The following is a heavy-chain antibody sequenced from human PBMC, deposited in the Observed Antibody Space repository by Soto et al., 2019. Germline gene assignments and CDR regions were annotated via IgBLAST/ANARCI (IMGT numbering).Heavy chain of an antibody. CDR1: GGSISSYY. Sequence: PSETLSLTCTVSGGSISSYYWSWIRQPPGKGLEWIGYIYYSGSTNYNPSLKSRVTISVDTSKNQFSLKLSSVTAADTAVYYCARTPTYCGGDCYWPHYYYGMDVWGQGTTVTVSS. CDR3: ARTPTYCGGDCYWPHYYYGMDV. CDR2: IYYSGST. V-gene: IGHV4-59*01. D-gene: IGHD2-21*02. J-gene: IGHJ6*02.